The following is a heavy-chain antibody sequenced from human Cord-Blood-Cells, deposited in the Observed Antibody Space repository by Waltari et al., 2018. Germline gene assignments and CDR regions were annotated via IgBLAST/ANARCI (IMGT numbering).Heavy chain of an antibody. V-gene: IGHV3-15*01. CDR3: TTLENDYGDYGDAFDI. Sequence: AASGFTLSNAWMSWVRLAPGKGLEWVGRIKSKTDGGTTDYAAPVKGRFTISRDDSKNTLYLQMNSLKTEDTAVYYCTTLENDYGDYGDAFDIWGQGTMVTVSS. D-gene: IGHD4-17*01. CDR2: IKSKTDGGTT. CDR1: GFTLSNAW. J-gene: IGHJ3*02.